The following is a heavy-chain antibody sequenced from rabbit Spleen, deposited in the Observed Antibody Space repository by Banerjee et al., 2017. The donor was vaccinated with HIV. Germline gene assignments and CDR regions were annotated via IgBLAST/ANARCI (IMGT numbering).Heavy chain of an antibody. CDR3: ARTPGNSDYTYFGL. D-gene: IGHD8-1*01. CDR2: IYGGFSGST. J-gene: IGHJ4*01. V-gene: IGHV1S45*01. CDR1: GFSFNSNYY. Sequence: QEQLVESGGGLVQPEGSLTLTCTASGFSFNSNYYMCWVRQAPGKGLEWIACIYGGFSGSTYYASWAKGRFTISKTSSTTVTLQMTSLTVADTATYFCARTPGNSDYTYFGLWGPGTLVTVS.